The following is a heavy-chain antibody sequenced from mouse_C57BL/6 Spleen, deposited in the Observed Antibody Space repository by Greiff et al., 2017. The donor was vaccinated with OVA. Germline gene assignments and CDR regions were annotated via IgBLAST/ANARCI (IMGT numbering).Heavy chain of an antibody. D-gene: IGHD1-1*01. CDR1: GFTFSSYA. V-gene: IGHV5-9-1*02. J-gene: IGHJ1*03. CDR3: TRENYYGSSYWYFDV. Sequence: EVKLMESGEGLVKPGGSLKLSCAASGFTFSSYAMSWVRQTPEKRLEWVAYISSGGDYIYYADTVKGRFTISRDNARNTLYLQMSSLKSEDTAMYYCTRENYYGSSYWYFDVWGTGTTVTVSS. CDR2: ISSGGDYI.